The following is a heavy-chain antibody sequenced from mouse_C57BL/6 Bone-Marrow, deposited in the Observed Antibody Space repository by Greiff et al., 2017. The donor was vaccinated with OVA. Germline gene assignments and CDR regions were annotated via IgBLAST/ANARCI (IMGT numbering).Heavy chain of an antibody. CDR3: ARRRQLRPPYYYAMDY. J-gene: IGHJ4*01. CDR1: GFTFSSYG. CDR2: ISSGGSYT. Sequence: EVKLMESGGDLVKPGGSLKLSCAASGFTFSSYGMSWVRQTPDQRLEWVATISSGGSYTYYPDSVKGRFTISRDNAKNTLYLQMSSLKSEDTAMYYCARRRQLRPPYYYAMDYWGQGTSVTVAS. V-gene: IGHV5-6*01. D-gene: IGHD3-2*02.